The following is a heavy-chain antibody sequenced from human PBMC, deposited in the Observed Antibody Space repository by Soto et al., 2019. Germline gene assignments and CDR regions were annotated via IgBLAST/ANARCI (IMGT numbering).Heavy chain of an antibody. D-gene: IGHD2-21*02. CDR2: IDPSDSYT. CDR1: GYSFTSYW. J-gene: IGHJ6*02. Sequence: LGESLKISCKGSGYSFTSYWISWVRQMPGKGLEWMGRIDPSDSYTNYSPSFQGHVTISADKSISTAYLQWSSLKASDTAMYYCASHNSCGGDCYYYYGMDVWGQGTTVTVSS. V-gene: IGHV5-10-1*01. CDR3: ASHNSCGGDCYYYYGMDV.